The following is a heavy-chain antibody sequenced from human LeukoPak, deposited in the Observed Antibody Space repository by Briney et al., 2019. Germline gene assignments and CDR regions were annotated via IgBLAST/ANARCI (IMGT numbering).Heavy chain of an antibody. CDR3: ARDYYDSSGYYFYFDY. CDR1: GYTFTGYY. CDR2: INPNSGGT. D-gene: IGHD3-22*01. J-gene: IGHJ4*02. Sequence: GASVKVSCKASGYTFTGYYMHWVRQAPGQGLEWMGWINPNSGGTNYAQKFQGRVTMTRDTSISTAYMELSRLRSDDTAVYSCARDYYDSSGYYFYFDYWGQGTLVTVSS. V-gene: IGHV1-2*02.